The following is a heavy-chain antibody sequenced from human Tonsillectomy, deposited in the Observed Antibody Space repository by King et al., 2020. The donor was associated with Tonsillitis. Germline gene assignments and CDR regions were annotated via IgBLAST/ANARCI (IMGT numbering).Heavy chain of an antibody. V-gene: IGHV3-49*04. CDR2: IRSKTYGGTP. D-gene: IGHD3-10*01. CDR1: GFSFGDYA. CDR3: TRVSPQPIIRFEDSNFDY. J-gene: IGHJ4*02. Sequence: EVQLVESGGGLVQPGQSLRLSCTGFGFSFGDYAMSWVRQAPGKGLEWIGFIRSKTYGGTPEYAASVKGRFTISRDDSKRIAYVQMNSLKTEDTAVYYCTRVSPQPIIRFEDSNFDYWGQGSLVTVSS.